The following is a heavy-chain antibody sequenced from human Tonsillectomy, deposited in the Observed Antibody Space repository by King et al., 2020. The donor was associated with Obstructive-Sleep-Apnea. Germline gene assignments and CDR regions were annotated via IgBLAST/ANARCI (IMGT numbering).Heavy chain of an antibody. CDR3: AKNEASISAVSTDPIA. D-gene: IGHD6-6*01. V-gene: IGHV3-30*18. J-gene: IGHJ5*02. CDR1: GFTFNSYG. CDR2: ILYDGSNK. Sequence: QLVQSGGGVVQPGRSLRLSCAASGFTFNSYGMHWVLQAPGKGLGWLAVILYDGSNKNDADSLKGRFTISRDNSKKTLYLKMNSLRAEDTAMYYCAKNEASISAVSTDPIAWGQGTLVTVSS.